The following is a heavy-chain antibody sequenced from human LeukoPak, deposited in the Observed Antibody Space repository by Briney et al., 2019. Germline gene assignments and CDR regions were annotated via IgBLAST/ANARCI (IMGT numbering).Heavy chain of an antibody. D-gene: IGHD4-17*01. CDR1: GGSISSYY. V-gene: IGHV4-59*08. CDR3: ARMHDYGDFYYYYYYGMDV. CDR2: IYYSGST. J-gene: IGHJ6*02. Sequence: TSETLSLTCTVSGGSISSYYWSWIRQPPGKGLEWIGYIYYSGSTNYNPSLKSRVTISVDTSKNQFSLKLSSVTAADTAVYYCARMHDYGDFYYYYYYGMDVWGQGTTVTVSS.